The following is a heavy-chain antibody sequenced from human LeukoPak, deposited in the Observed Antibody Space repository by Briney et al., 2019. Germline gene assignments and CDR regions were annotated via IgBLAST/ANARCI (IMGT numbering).Heavy chain of an antibody. Sequence: GSSVKVSCKASGGTFSSYAISWVRQAPGQGLEWMGGIIPIFGTANYAQKFQGRVTITTDESPSTAYMELSSLRSEDTAVYYCAFSMAAFYYYYYYMDVWGKGTTVTVSS. D-gene: IGHD6-6*01. CDR2: IIPIFGTA. CDR1: GGTFSSYA. V-gene: IGHV1-69*05. CDR3: AFSMAAFYYYYYYMDV. J-gene: IGHJ6*03.